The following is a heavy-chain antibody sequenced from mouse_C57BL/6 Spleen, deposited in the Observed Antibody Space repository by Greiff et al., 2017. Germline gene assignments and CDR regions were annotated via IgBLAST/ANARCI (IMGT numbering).Heavy chain of an antibody. Sequence: QVQLQQPGAELVKPGASVKLSCKASGYTFTSYWMHWVKQRPGQGLEWIGMIHPNSGSTNYNEKFKSKATLTVDKSSSTVYMQLSSLTSEDSAVSYCARRPTVVGDDYWGQGTTLTVSS. CDR3: ARRPTVVGDDY. J-gene: IGHJ2*01. CDR1: GYTFTSYW. CDR2: IHPNSGST. V-gene: IGHV1-64*01. D-gene: IGHD1-1*01.